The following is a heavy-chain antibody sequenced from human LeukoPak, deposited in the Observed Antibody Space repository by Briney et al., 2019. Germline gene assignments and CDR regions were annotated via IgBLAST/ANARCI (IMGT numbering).Heavy chain of an antibody. Sequence: SETPSLTCAVYGGSFSGYYWSWIRQPPGKGLEWIGEINHSGSTNYNPSLKSRVTISVDTSKNQFSLKLSSVTAADTAVYYCARGSPRAYSSSWYAYWGQGTLVTVSS. V-gene: IGHV4-34*01. CDR1: GGSFSGYY. D-gene: IGHD6-13*01. J-gene: IGHJ4*02. CDR3: ARGSPRAYSSSWYAY. CDR2: INHSGST.